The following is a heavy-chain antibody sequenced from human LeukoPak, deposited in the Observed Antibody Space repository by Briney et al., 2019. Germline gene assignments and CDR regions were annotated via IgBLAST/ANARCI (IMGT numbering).Heavy chain of an antibody. D-gene: IGHD2-15*01. V-gene: IGHV1-69*13. Sequence: GASEKVSCKASGGTFSSYAISWVRQAPGQGLEWMGGIIPIFGTANYAQKFQGRVTITADESTSTAYMELSSLRSEDTAVYYCARVPYCSGGSCLLRGYYFDYWGQGTLVTVSS. J-gene: IGHJ4*02. CDR2: IIPIFGTA. CDR3: ARVPYCSGGSCLLRGYYFDY. CDR1: GGTFSSYA.